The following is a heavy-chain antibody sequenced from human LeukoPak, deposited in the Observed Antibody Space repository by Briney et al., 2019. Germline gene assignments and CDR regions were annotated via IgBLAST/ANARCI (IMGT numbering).Heavy chain of an antibody. CDR1: GFTFSSYA. J-gene: IGHJ4*02. D-gene: IGHD2-21*02. CDR3: ARSRGGNSGFDY. V-gene: IGHV3-23*01. CDR2: ITGSGVTT. Sequence: GGSLRLSCAASGFTFSSYAMSWVRQAPGKGLEWVSTITGSGVTTYYADSVKGRFTISRDNSKNTLYLQMNSLRAEDTAVYCCARSRGGNSGFDYWGQGTLVAVSS.